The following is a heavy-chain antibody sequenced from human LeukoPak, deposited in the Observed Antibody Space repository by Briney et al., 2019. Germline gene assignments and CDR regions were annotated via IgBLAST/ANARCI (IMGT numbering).Heavy chain of an antibody. CDR1: GGSISSSGAF. Sequence: PSETLSLTCTVSGGSISSSGAFWGCIRQPPGKEPEYIASIHHSGRTYYNLSLKSRVTMSVDTSKNQFSLKLSSVTATDTAVYYCASVLSGWYKVWGQGTMVIVSS. D-gene: IGHD6-19*01. CDR2: IHHSGRT. J-gene: IGHJ3*01. CDR3: ASVLSGWYKV. V-gene: IGHV4-39*01.